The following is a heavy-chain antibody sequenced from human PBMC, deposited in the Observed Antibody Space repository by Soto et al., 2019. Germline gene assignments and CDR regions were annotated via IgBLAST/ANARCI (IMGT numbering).Heavy chain of an antibody. CDR1: GGTFSNYG. CDR2: IIPLFGTA. D-gene: IGHD3-22*01. V-gene: IGHV1-69*01. CDR3: ARPRSYYYDSSAERAFDI. J-gene: IGHJ3*02. Sequence: QVQLVQSGAELKKPGSSVKVSCKASGGTFSNYGISWVRQAPGQGPEWLGGIIPLFGTANYAQRFQGRVPITSDESTSTAYMELRSLRSEDTAVYYCARPRSYYYDSSAERAFDIWGQGTMVTVSS.